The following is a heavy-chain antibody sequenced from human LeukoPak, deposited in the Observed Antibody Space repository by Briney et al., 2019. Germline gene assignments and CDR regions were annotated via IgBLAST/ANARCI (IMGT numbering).Heavy chain of an antibody. J-gene: IGHJ3*02. Sequence: PGGSLRLSCAASGFSVSSNYMTWVRQAPGKGLEWVAVIYPGGNTYYADFEKGRFTISRDNSKNTMYLQMNSLRAEDMAVYYCASPISGQSFDIWGQGTMVTVSS. D-gene: IGHD6-19*01. V-gene: IGHV3-53*01. CDR2: IYPGGNT. CDR1: GFSVSSNY. CDR3: ASPISGQSFDI.